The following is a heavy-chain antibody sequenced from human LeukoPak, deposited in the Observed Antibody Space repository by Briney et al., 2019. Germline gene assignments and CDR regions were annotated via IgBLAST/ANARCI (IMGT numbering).Heavy chain of an antibody. D-gene: IGHD6-13*01. V-gene: IGHV3-23*01. CDR2: ISDAGDIT. CDR1: GVIFSSDA. CDR3: ARAAAAGTD. J-gene: IGHJ4*02. Sequence: PGGSLRLSCAASGVIFSSDAMTWVRQAPGKGLDWVSTISDAGDITYSADSVKGRFTISRDNAKNSLYLQMNSLRAEDTAVYYCARAAAAGTDWGQGTLVTVSS.